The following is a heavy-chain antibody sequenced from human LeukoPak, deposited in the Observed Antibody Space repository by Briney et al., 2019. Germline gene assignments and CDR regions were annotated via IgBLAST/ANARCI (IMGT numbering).Heavy chain of an antibody. D-gene: IGHD6-19*01. CDR1: GGSISGYY. CDR2: INHSGST. CDR3: ARGPGYSSGWYY. J-gene: IGHJ4*02. V-gene: IGHV4-34*01. Sequence: PSETQSLTCAVYGGSISGYYWSWIRQPPGKGLEWIGEINHSGSTNYNPSLKSRGTISVDTSKNQFSLKLSSVTAADTAVYYCARGPGYSSGWYYWGQGALVTVSS.